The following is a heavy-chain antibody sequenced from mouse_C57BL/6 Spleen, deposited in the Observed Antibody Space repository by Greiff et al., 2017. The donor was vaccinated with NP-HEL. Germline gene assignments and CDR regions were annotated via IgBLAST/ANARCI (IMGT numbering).Heavy chain of an antibody. J-gene: IGHJ2*01. CDR3: ARIRSNPYYFDY. D-gene: IGHD2-5*01. CDR2: INPNNGGT. Sequence: VQLKESGPELVKPGASVKIPCKASGYTFTDYNMDWVKQSHGKSLEWIGDINPNNGGTIYNQKFKGKATLTVDKSSSTAYMELRSLTSEDTAVYYCARIRSNPYYFDYWGQGTTLTVSS. V-gene: IGHV1-18*01. CDR1: GYTFTDYN.